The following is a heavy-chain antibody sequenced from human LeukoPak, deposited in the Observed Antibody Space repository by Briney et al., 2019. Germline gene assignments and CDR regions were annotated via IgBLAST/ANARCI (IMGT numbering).Heavy chain of an antibody. V-gene: IGHV5-51*01. CDR2: IYPGDSDT. Sequence: GESLKISCKGSGYSFSIYWIGWVRQMPGKGLEWMGIIYPGDSDTRYSPSFQGQVTISADKSISTAYLQWSSLKASDTAMYYCARLFSEVGATPDAFDIWGQGTMVTVSS. D-gene: IGHD1-26*01. CDR3: ARLFSEVGATPDAFDI. CDR1: GYSFSIYW. J-gene: IGHJ3*02.